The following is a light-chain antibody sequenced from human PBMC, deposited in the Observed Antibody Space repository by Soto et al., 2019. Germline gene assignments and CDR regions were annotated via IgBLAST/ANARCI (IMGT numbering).Light chain of an antibody. CDR2: AAS. CDR3: QQLKTYPYT. V-gene: IGKV1-9*01. CDR1: QDINKF. Sequence: IQLTQSPSSLSASVGDRVTLTCRASQDINKFLAWVQQTPGKAPKLLVYAASTLNSGVPSRFSGSGSGTDFALTISSLQPEDFATYYCQQLKTYPYTFGQGTRLDI. J-gene: IGKJ2*01.